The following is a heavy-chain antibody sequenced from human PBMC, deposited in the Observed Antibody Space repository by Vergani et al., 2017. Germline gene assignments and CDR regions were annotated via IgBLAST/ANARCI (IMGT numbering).Heavy chain of an antibody. J-gene: IGHJ5*02. V-gene: IGHV4-39*01. CDR1: GASIRSSNYY. CDR2: IYYSGST. D-gene: IGHD6-19*01. CDR3: ARHSTVEWLVKLGWIDP. Sequence: QLQLQESGPGLVKPSATLSLTCSVSGASIRSSNYYWGWIRQPPGKGLEWIASIYYSGSTYYNPSLNSRVTISVDTSNNQFSLKLSSVTAADTAVYFCARHSTVEWLVKLGWIDPWGQGILVTVSS.